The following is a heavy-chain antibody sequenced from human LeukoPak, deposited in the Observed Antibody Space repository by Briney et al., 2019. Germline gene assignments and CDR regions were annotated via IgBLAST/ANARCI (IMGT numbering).Heavy chain of an antibody. CDR1: GGSFSIYY. V-gene: IGHV4-4*07. D-gene: IGHD4-17*01. J-gene: IGHJ4*02. CDR2: IYTSGST. Sequence: KPSETLSLTCTVSGGSFSIYYWSWIRQPAGKGLERIGRIYTSGSTNYNPSLKSRVTMSVDTSKNQFSLNLNSVTAADTAVYYCARGPTTVTRAFDYWGQGTLVTVSS. CDR3: ARGPTTVTRAFDY.